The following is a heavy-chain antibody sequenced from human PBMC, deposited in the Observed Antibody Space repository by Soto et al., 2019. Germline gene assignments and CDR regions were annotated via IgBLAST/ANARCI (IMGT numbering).Heavy chain of an antibody. J-gene: IGHJ2*01. V-gene: IGHV4-34*01. D-gene: IGHD3-22*01. Sequence: QVQLQQWGAGLLKPSETLSLTCADYGGSFSGYYWSWIRQPPGKGLEWIGEINHSGSTNYNQSLKRRVTIAVDTSTHQVYLKLRYVTVAETAVYYCARGHRRLHYYDSSGYYDDLWGRGTLVTVSS. CDR3: ARGHRRLHYYDSSGYYDDL. CDR2: INHSGST. CDR1: GGSFSGYY.